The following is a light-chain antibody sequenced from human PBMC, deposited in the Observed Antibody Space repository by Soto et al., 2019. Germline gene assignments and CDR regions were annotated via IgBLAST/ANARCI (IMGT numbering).Light chain of an antibody. CDR1: QNIGNH. CDR2: ATS. J-gene: IGKJ1*01. Sequence: DIPMTQSPSSLSASVGDRVTITCRASQNIGNHLSWYQQKPGKAPKLLIYATSSLQSGVPSRFSGSGSGTDFTLTINSLQPEDLATFYCQQSYITPWTFGQGTKIALK. V-gene: IGKV1-39*01. CDR3: QQSYITPWT.